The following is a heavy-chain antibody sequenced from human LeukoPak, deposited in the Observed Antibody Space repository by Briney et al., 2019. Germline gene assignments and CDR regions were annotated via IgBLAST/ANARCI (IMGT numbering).Heavy chain of an antibody. J-gene: IGHJ4*02. V-gene: IGHV2-5*01. CDR1: GFSLSTSAVG. CDR2: IYWNDDK. CDR3: AHRLLGSGWYRAFDY. D-gene: IGHD6-19*01. Sequence: SGPTLVNPTQTLTLTCTFSGFSLSTSAVGVGWIRQPPGKALEWLALIYWNDDKRYNPSLKSRLTITKDTSKNQVVLTMTNMEPVDTATYYCAHRLLGSGWYRAFDYWGQGTLVTVSS.